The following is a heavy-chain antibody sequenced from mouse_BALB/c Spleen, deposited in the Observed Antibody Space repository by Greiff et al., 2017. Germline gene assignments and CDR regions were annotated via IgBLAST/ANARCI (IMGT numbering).Heavy chain of an antibody. CDR3: ARLDSSGFAY. V-gene: IGHV3-6*02. Sequence: ESGPGLVKPSQSLSLTCSVTGYSITSGYYWNWIRQFPGNKLEWMGYISYDGSNNYNPSLKNRISITRDTSKNQFFLKLNSVTTEDTATYYCARLDSSGFAYWGQGTLVTVSA. CDR2: ISYDGSN. CDR1: GYSITSGYY. D-gene: IGHD3-2*01. J-gene: IGHJ3*01.